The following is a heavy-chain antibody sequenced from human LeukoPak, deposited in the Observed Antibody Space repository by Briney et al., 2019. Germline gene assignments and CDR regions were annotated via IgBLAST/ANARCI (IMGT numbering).Heavy chain of an antibody. D-gene: IGHD6-13*01. Sequence: GGSLRLSCAASGFTFSSYSMNWVRQAPGKGLEWVSSISSSSSYIYYAHTVKGRFTISRDNSKNTVYLQMNSLRAGDTAVYYCVREAVSSSWNNWYFDLWGRGKLVTVSS. CDR3: VREAVSSSWNNWYFDL. V-gene: IGHV3-21*01. CDR2: ISSSSSYI. CDR1: GFTFSSYS. J-gene: IGHJ2*01.